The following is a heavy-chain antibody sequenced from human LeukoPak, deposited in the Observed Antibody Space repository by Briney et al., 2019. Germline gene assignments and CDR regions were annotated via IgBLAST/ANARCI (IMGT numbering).Heavy chain of an antibody. Sequence: GGSLRLSCAASGFTVSRNYMTWVRQAPGKGLEWVSVIYSAGNTYYADSVKGRFTISRDNSKNTLYLQMNSLRAEDTAVYYCARDQTGFDYWGQGTLVTVSS. CDR2: IYSAGNT. J-gene: IGHJ4*02. CDR1: GFTVSRNY. D-gene: IGHD1-14*01. CDR3: ARDQTGFDY. V-gene: IGHV3-53*01.